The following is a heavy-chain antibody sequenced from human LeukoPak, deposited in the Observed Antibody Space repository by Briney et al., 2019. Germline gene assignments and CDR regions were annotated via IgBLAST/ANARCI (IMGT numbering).Heavy chain of an antibody. Sequence: SETLSLTCTVSGGSISSYYWSWIRQPPGKGLEWIGYIYYSGSTNYNPSLKSRVTISVDTSKNQFSLKLSSVTAADTAVYYCARASAAVGPVDYWGQGTLVTVSS. D-gene: IGHD6-13*01. V-gene: IGHV4-59*01. CDR2: IYYSGST. CDR1: GGSISSYY. J-gene: IGHJ4*02. CDR3: ARASAAVGPVDY.